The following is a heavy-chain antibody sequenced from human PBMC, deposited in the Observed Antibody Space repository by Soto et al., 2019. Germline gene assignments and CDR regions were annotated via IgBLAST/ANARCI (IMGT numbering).Heavy chain of an antibody. J-gene: IGHJ6*02. CDR2: LSGPGDT. CDR3: ARVSLGASTITDYYYYGMDV. V-gene: IGHV3-23*01. Sequence: PGGSLRLFCAASGFTFTNYAMSWVRQAPGKGLEWVSGLSGPGDTYYADSVKGRFTISRDNSKNTLYLQMSSLRAEDTAVYYCARVSLGASTITDYYYYGMDVWGQGTTV. D-gene: IGHD1-26*01. CDR1: GFTFTNYA.